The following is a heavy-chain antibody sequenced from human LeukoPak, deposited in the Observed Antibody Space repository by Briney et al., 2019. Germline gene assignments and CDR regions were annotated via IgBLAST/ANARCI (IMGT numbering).Heavy chain of an antibody. CDR2: IIPILGIA. J-gene: IGHJ4*02. CDR3: ARARFGFDY. D-gene: IGHD3-10*01. V-gene: IGHV1-69*04. CDR1: GGTFSDSV. Sequence: ASVKVSCKASGGTFSDSVFTWVRQAPGQGLEWMGRIIPILGIANYAQKFQGRVTITADKSTSTAYMELSSLRSEDTAVYYCARARFGFDYWGQGTLVTVSS.